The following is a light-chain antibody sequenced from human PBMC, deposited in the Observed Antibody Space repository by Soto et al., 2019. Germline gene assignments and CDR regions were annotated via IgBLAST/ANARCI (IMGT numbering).Light chain of an antibody. Sequence: QSGLSQPASVSGSPGQSITISCTGTSSDVGGYNFVAWYQQHPGKAPKLMIYEVINRPSGVSNRFSGSKSGNTASLTISGLQAEDEADYYCSSYTSSITVVFGGGTKLTVL. CDR3: SSYTSSITVV. CDR1: SSDVGGYNF. J-gene: IGLJ2*01. V-gene: IGLV2-14*01. CDR2: EVI.